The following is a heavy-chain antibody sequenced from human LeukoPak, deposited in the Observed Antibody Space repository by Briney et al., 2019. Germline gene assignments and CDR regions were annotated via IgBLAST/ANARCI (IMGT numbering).Heavy chain of an antibody. V-gene: IGHV3-23*01. Sequence: GGSLRLSCVVSGITLSSYGMSWVRQAPGKGLEWVAGISGSGGSTNYADSVKGRFTISRDNPKNTLYLQMKSLRAEDTAVYFCAKRGVVIRVILVGFHKEAYYFDSWGQGALVTVSS. CDR2: ISGSGGST. CDR1: GITLSSYG. CDR3: AKRGVVIRVILVGFHKEAYYFDS. J-gene: IGHJ4*02. D-gene: IGHD3-22*01.